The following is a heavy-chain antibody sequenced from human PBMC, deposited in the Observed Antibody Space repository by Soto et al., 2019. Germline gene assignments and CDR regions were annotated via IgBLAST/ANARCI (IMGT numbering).Heavy chain of an antibody. J-gene: IGHJ4*02. CDR1: GFTFSDYW. D-gene: IGHD2-2*02. CDR2: IKQDGNEK. V-gene: IGHV3-7*01. Sequence: GGSLRLSCAVSGFTFSDYWMSWVRQAPGKGLEWVANIKQDGNEKYYVDSVKGRFTISRDNSKNTVYLQMNSLRPDDTAVYYCVRDASEKAIISPRYWGQGTLVTVSS. CDR3: VRDASEKAIISPRY.